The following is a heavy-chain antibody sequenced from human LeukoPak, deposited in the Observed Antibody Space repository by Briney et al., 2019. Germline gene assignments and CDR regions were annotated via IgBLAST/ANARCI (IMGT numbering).Heavy chain of an antibody. D-gene: IGHD3-10*01. CDR2: ISSGGGNS. Sequence: GGSLRLSCAASGFTFRNYAMNWVRQAPGKGLEWVSVISSGGGNSYYADSVKGRFTISRDNSRNTVYLQMNSLRAEDTAVYFCARDPTSGGFWELYYWGQGTLVTVSS. J-gene: IGHJ4*02. V-gene: IGHV3-23*01. CDR3: ARDPTSGGFWELYY. CDR1: GFTFRNYA.